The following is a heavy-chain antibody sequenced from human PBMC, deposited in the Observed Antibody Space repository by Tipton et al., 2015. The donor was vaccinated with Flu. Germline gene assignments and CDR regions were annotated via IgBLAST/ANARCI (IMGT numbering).Heavy chain of an antibody. D-gene: IGHD1-26*01. Sequence: GEALGSSFYWAWIRQPPGRGLELIATMYHSGTTYYNPSLKSRVTISVDTSKNEFSLKLSFVTAADTAVYYCARQGVGTMGPDWFDPWGQGTLVTVSS. V-gene: IGHV4-38-2*01. CDR2: MYHSGTT. J-gene: IGHJ5*02. CDR1: GEALGSSFY. CDR3: ARQGVGTMGPDWFDP.